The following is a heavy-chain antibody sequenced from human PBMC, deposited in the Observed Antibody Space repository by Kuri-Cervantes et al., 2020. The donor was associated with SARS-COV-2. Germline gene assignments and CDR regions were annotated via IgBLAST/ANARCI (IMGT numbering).Heavy chain of an antibody. CDR3: ARYSGSYFNWFDP. J-gene: IGHJ5*02. CDR1: GYSFNIYW. V-gene: IGHV5-51*01. Sequence: KVSCKASGYSFNIYWIAWVRQMPGKGLEWMGIIYPGDSETTYSPSFQGQVTISADKSIRTAYLQWSSLKASDTAMYYCARYSGSYFNWFDPWGQGTLVTVSS. CDR2: IYPGDSET. D-gene: IGHD1-26*01.